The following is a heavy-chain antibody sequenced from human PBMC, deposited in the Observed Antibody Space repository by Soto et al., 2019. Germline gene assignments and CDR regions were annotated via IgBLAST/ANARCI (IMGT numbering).Heavy chain of an antibody. CDR3: VRVYRYDQNDY. J-gene: IGHJ4*02. D-gene: IGHD3-16*02. Sequence: PGGSLRLSCETSGFTFTTFWMHWVRQTGKGLEWVANINSDGSGKYYVDSVEGRFTISRDNAKNSLYLEMNSLRVEDSAVYYCVRVYRYDQNDYWGQGAQVTVSS. CDR1: GFTFTTFW. V-gene: IGHV3-7*02. CDR2: INSDGSGK.